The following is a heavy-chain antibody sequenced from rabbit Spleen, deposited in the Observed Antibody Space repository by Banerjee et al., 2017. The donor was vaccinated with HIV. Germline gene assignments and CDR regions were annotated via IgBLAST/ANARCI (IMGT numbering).Heavy chain of an antibody. CDR1: GFSFSSSYW. CDR2: IDPGSGAKT. CDR3: ARDGDTGWGYFFTF. V-gene: IGHV1S45*01. Sequence: QEQLEESGGDLVKPEGSLTLTCTASGFSFSSSYWICWVRQAPGKGLEWIACIDPGSGAKTDYARWAKGRFTISKTSSTTVTLQMTSLTAADTATYFCARDGDTGWGYFFTFWGQGTLVTVS. J-gene: IGHJ3*01. D-gene: IGHD4-1*01.